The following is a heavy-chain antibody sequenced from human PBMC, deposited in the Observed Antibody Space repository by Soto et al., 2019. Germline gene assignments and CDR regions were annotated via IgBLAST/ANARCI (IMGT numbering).Heavy chain of an antibody. CDR3: AKEERWLQLEYFQH. J-gene: IGHJ1*01. CDR2: ISYDGSNK. Sequence: GGSLRLSCAASGFTFSSYGMHWVRQAPGKGLEWVAVISYDGSNKYYADSVKGRFTISRDNSKNTLYLQMNSLRAEDTAVYYCAKEERWLQLEYFQHRGQGTLVTLSS. CDR1: GFTFSSYG. D-gene: IGHD5-12*01. V-gene: IGHV3-30*18.